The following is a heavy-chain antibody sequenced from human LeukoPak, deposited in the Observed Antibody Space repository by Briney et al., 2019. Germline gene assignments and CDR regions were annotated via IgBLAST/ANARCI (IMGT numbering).Heavy chain of an antibody. CDR1: GFTFSSFD. D-gene: IGHD3-10*01. CDR3: VKGLPGIPIDY. Sequence: PGGSLRLSCSASGFTFSSFDMYWVRQAPGKGLEYASAITSNGGSTYYADSVKGRFTISRGNSKNTLYLQMSSLRAEDTAVYYCVKGLPGIPIDYGGQGTLVTVSS. V-gene: IGHV3-64D*06. CDR2: ITSNGGST. J-gene: IGHJ4*02.